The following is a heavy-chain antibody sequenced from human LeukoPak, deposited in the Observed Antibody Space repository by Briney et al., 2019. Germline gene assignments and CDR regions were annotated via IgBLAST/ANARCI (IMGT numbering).Heavy chain of an antibody. CDR2: ISAYNGNT. CDR1: GYTFTSYG. V-gene: IGHV1-18*01. Sequence: VKVSCKASGYTFTSYGISWVRQAPGQGLEWMGWISAYNGNTNYAQKLQGRVTMTTDTSTSTAYMELRSLRSDDTAVYYCARAICSGGSCYRADFDYWGQGTLVTVSS. CDR3: ARAICSGGSCYRADFDY. J-gene: IGHJ4*02. D-gene: IGHD2-15*01.